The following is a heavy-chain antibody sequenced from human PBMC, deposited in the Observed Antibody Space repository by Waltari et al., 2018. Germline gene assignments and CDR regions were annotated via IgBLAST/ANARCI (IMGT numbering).Heavy chain of an antibody. CDR3: TTDLTGYSDY. CDR2: INPDGSST. CDR1: GFTFSHYC. Sequence: EVQLVESGGGLLQPGGSLRLSCAASGFTFSHYCMHWVRQPPGKGLVWVSRINPDGSSTSYADSVKGRFTISRDNAKNTLYMQMNSLRAEDTAVYYCTTDLTGYSDYWGQGTLVTVSS. V-gene: IGHV3-74*01. D-gene: IGHD3-9*01. J-gene: IGHJ4*02.